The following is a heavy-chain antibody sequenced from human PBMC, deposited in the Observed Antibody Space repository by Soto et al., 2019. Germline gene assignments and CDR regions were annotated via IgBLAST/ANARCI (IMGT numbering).Heavy chain of an antibody. CDR3: AAGYSYVYSGYYYGMDV. J-gene: IGHJ6*02. Sequence: ASVKVSCKASGYTFTSYGISWVRQAPGQGLEWMGWISAYNGNTNYAQKLQGRVTMTTDTSTSTAYMELRSLRSDDTAVYYCAAGYSYVYSGYYYGMDVWCQATSVTVS. CDR2: ISAYNGNT. CDR1: GYTFTSYG. D-gene: IGHD5-18*01. V-gene: IGHV1-18*04.